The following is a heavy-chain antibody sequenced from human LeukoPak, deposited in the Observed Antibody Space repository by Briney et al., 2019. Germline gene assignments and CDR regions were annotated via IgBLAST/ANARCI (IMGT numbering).Heavy chain of an antibody. D-gene: IGHD3-10*01. J-gene: IGHJ5*02. Sequence: SETLSLTCTVSGGSISSGDYYWSWIRQPPGKGLEWIGYIYYSGSTYYNPSLKSRVTISVDTSKNQFSLKLSSVTAADTDVYYCARGMKGLWFGESPFDPWGQGTLVTVSS. CDR1: GGSISSGDYY. CDR2: IYYSGST. CDR3: ARGMKGLWFGESPFDP. V-gene: IGHV4-30-4*01.